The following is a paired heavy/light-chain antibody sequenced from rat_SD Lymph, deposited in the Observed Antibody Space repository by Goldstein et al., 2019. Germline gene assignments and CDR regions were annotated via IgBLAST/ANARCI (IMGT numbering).Heavy chain of an antibody. CDR3: ARLGLRALDY. V-gene: IGHV5-34*01. Sequence: EVQLVESGGGLVQPGRSLKLSCVASGFTFSNYGMNWIRQAPGKGLEWVAYISSGSSYIYYAETVKGRFTISRDNAKNTLYLQMTSLRSEDTALYYCARLGLRALDYWGQGVMVTVSS. CDR1: GFTFSNYG. CDR2: ISSGSSYI. D-gene: IGHD1-11*01. J-gene: IGHJ2*01.
Light chain of an antibody. V-gene: IGKV12S16*01. J-gene: IGKJ4*01. CDR3: LQSYSTPFT. Sequence: DIQMTQSPASLSASLEEIVTITCKASQGIDDYLSWYQQKPGKSPQLLIYDATSLADGVPSRFSGSRSGTQYSLKISRPQVDDSGIYYCLQSYSTPFTFGSGTKLEIK. CDR1: QGIDDY. CDR2: DAT.